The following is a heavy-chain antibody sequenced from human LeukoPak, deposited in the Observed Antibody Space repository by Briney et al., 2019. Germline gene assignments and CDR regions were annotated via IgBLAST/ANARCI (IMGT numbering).Heavy chain of an antibody. CDR1: GFTFKSFS. Sequence: SGGSLRLSCGGSGFTFKSFSMHWVRQAPGKGLEWVSDISSNSGIKSYADSVQGRFTISRDNAKNSLYLQMNSLRAEDTAVYYCARAYDFWSGPGGYWGQGTLVTVSS. CDR3: ARAYDFWSGPGGY. CDR2: ISSNSGIK. V-gene: IGHV3-48*01. J-gene: IGHJ4*02. D-gene: IGHD3-3*01.